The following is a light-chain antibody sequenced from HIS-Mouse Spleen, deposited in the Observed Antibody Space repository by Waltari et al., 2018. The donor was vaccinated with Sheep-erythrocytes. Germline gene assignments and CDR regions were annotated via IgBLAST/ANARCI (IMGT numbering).Light chain of an antibody. Sequence: DIQMTQSPSSLSASVGDRVTIPCRASQSISSYLNWYQPKPGKAPKILIYAASSLQSGVPSRFSGSGSGTDFTLTISSLQPEDFATYYCQQSYSTPYTFGQGTKLEIK. CDR3: QQSYSTPYT. J-gene: IGKJ2*01. CDR2: AAS. CDR1: QSISSY. V-gene: IGKV1-39*01.